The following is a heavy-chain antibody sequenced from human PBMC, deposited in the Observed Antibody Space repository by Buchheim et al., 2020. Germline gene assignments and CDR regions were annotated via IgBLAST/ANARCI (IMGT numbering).Heavy chain of an antibody. J-gene: IGHJ6*02. V-gene: IGHV3-30*03. CDR2: ISYDGSNK. CDR1: GFTFSSYG. Sequence: QVQLVESGGGVVQPGRSLRLSCAASGFTFSSYGMHWVRQAPGKGLEWVAVISYDGSNKYYADSVKGRFTIPRDNSKNKLYLQMNSLRAEDTAVYYCCQKAYYYYGMDVWGQGTT. CDR3: CQKAYYYYGMDV.